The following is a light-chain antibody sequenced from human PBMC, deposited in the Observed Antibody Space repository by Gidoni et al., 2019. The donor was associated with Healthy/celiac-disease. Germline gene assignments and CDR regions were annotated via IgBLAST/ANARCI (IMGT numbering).Light chain of an antibody. CDR2: AAS. J-gene: IGKJ4*01. CDR1: QGISSW. CDR3: QQANSFPPT. V-gene: IGKV1-12*01. Sequence: IQMTQSPSSVSASVGDRVTITCRASQGISSWLARYQQKPGKAPKLLIYAASSLQSGVPSRFSGSGSGTDFTLTISSLQPEDFATYYCQQANSFPPTFGGGTKVEIK.